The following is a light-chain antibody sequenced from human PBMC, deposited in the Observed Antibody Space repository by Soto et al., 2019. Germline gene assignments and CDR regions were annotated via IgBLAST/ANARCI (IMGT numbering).Light chain of an antibody. CDR2: AAS. CDR1: QDISNS. V-gene: IGKV1-12*01. CDR3: QQANSFPLT. Sequence: DIQMTQSPSSVSASVGDRVTITCRASQDISNSLAWYQQKLGKAPKLLIYAASTLQSGVPSRFSGSGSGTDFTLTISSLQPEDFATYYCQQANSFPLTFGGGTKVEIK. J-gene: IGKJ4*01.